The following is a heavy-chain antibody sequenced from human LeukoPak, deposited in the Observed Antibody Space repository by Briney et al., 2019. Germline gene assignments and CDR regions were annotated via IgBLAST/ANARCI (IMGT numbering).Heavy chain of an antibody. CDR3: ARALGYCSGGSCYSMDY. J-gene: IGHJ4*02. V-gene: IGHV1-69*06. D-gene: IGHD2-15*01. Sequence: ASVKVSCMASGGTFSSYAISWVRQAPGQGLEWMGGIIPIFGTANYAQKFQGRVTITADKSTSTAYMELSRLRSEDTAVYYCARALGYCSGGSCYSMDYWGQGTLVTVSS. CDR1: GGTFSSYA. CDR2: IIPIFGTA.